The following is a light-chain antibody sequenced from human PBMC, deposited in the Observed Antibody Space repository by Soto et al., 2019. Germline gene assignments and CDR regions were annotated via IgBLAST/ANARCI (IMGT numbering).Light chain of an antibody. J-gene: IGKJ5*01. CDR1: QSVSSN. Sequence: VMTQSPGTLSLSPGDSATLSCGASQSVSSNLAWYQQKPGQAPRILIYGASTRATGIPARFSGSGSGTELTLSISRLQSEDFATYYCQKSYSTPISCGQGTRLDIK. CDR2: GAS. CDR3: QKSYSTPIS. V-gene: IGKV3D-15*01.